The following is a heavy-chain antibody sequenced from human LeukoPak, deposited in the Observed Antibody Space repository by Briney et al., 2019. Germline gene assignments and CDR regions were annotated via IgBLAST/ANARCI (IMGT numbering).Heavy chain of an antibody. CDR1: GFTFSSYG. J-gene: IGHJ4*02. CDR3: AKDSGQREKIAAAGIDY. CDR2: ISYDGSNK. Sequence: GGSLRLSCAASGFTFSSYGMHWVRQAPGKGLEWVAVISYDGSNKYYADSVKGRFTISRDNSKNTLYLQMNSLRAEDTAVYYCAKDSGQREKIAAAGIDYWGQGTLVTVSS. D-gene: IGHD6-13*01. V-gene: IGHV3-30*18.